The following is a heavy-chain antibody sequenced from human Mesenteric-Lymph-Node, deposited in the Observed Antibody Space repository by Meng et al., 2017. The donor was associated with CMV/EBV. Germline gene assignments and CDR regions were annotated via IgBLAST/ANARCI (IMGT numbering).Heavy chain of an antibody. CDR3: AKDRASLGVSWDPAFDI. CDR2: IYGGGDAT. D-gene: IGHD3-16*01. V-gene: IGHV3-23*03. CDR1: GFSFSNYA. Sequence: GGSLRLSCAAPGFSFSNYAMTWVRQPPGKGLEWVSIIYGGGDATYYAESARGRFTISRDNSKNAVFLQMNSLRAEDTAVYYCAKDRASLGVSWDPAFDIWGQGTMVTVSS. J-gene: IGHJ3*02.